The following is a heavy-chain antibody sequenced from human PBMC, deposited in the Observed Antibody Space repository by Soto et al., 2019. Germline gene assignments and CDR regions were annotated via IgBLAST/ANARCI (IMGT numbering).Heavy chain of an antibody. Sequence: PSETLSLTCAVSGGSIISDGYSWSWIRQPPGKGLQWIGHIYEGGNTYYTPSLESRVAISTDKSKNQFSLRLSSVTAADTAVYYCLRRPPEDAFDIWGQGTMVTVSS. CDR3: LRRPPEDAFDI. CDR1: GGSIISDGYS. J-gene: IGHJ3*02. CDR2: IYEGGNT. V-gene: IGHV4-30-2*01.